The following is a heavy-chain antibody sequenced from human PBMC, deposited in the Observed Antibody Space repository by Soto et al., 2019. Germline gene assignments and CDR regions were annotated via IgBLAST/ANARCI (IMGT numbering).Heavy chain of an antibody. V-gene: IGHV4-39*01. CDR3: ASAGHAVMITFGGADGAFDI. D-gene: IGHD3-16*01. J-gene: IGHJ3*02. CDR2: IYYSGST. Sequence: SETLSLTCTVSGGSISSSSYYWGWIRQPPGKGLEWIGSIYYSGSTYYNPSLKSRVTISVDTSNIQFSLKLSSVTAADTAVYYCASAGHAVMITFGGADGAFDIWGQGTMVTVSS. CDR1: GGSISSSSYY.